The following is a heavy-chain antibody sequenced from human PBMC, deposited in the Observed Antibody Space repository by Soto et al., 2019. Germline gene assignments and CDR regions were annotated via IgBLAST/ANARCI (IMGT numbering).Heavy chain of an antibody. J-gene: IGHJ6*02. CDR2: INPNSGGT. Sequence: ASVKVSCKASGYTFTGYYMHWVRQAPGQGLEWMGWINPNSGGTNYAQKFQGWVTMTRDTSISTAYMELSRLRSDDTAVYYCARDYEVSSSWYGSYYYGMDVWGQGTKVTVSS. CDR1: GYTFTGYY. CDR3: ARDYEVSSSWYGSYYYGMDV. D-gene: IGHD6-13*01. V-gene: IGHV1-2*04.